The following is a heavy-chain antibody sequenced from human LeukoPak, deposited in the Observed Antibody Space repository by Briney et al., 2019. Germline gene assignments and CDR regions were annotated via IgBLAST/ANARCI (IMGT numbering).Heavy chain of an antibody. Sequence: PGRSLRLSCAVSGFTFSSYGMHWVRQAPGKGLEWVAVISYDGSNKYYADSVKGRFTISRDNSKNTLYLQMNSLRAEDTAVYYCAKDKTTVVTAYYFDYWGQGTLVTVSS. J-gene: IGHJ4*02. D-gene: IGHD4-23*01. CDR1: GFTFSSYG. CDR2: ISYDGSNK. CDR3: AKDKTTVVTAYYFDY. V-gene: IGHV3-30*18.